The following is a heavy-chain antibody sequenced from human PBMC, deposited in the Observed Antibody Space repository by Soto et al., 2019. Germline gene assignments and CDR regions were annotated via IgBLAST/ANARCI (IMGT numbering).Heavy chain of an antibody. J-gene: IGHJ4*02. CDR3: AHLYYYDTSGYYRYFDY. V-gene: IGHV2-5*02. D-gene: IGHD3-22*01. Sequence: SGPTLVNPTQTLTLTCTFSAFSLSTGGVGVGWIRQPPGKALEWLALIYWDDDKRYNPSLKSRLTITVDTSKTQVVLTMTNMDPVDTATYYCAHLYYYDTSGYYRYFDYWGQGTLVTVSS. CDR1: AFSLSTGGVG. CDR2: IYWDDDK.